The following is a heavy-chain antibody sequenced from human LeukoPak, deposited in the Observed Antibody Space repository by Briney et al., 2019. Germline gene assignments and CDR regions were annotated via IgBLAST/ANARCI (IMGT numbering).Heavy chain of an antibody. J-gene: IGHJ4*02. CDR1: GFTFRTYG. Sequence: RSGGSLRLSCAASGFTFRTYGMSWVRQAPGKGLEWVSGVSGSGSSTYYADSVKGRFTISRDNSENTLYLQMDSLRAEDTAIHYCAKGSEARYGDLDYWGQGTLVTVSS. D-gene: IGHD4-17*01. CDR3: AKGSEARYGDLDY. V-gene: IGHV3-23*01. CDR2: VSGSGSST.